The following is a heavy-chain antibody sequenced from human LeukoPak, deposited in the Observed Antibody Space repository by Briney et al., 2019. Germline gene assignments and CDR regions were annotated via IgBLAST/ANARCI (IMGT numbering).Heavy chain of an antibody. J-gene: IGHJ3*02. Sequence: SETLSLTCSVSGGSISGYYWSWIRQPPGKGLEWIAYIHYSGTISYNPSLKSRVTISVDMSKNQFSLKLSSVTAADTAVYYCARDGSEYYDSSGLDIWGQGTMVTVSS. CDR3: ARDGSEYYDSSGLDI. V-gene: IGHV4-59*01. CDR1: GGSISGYY. CDR2: IHYSGTI. D-gene: IGHD3-22*01.